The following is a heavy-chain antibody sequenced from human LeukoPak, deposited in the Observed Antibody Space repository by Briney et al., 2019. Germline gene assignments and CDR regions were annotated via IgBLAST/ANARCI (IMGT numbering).Heavy chain of an antibody. CDR2: ISNSDDST. D-gene: IGHD1-26*01. CDR3: ATHSGSYYVY. Sequence: PGGSLRLSCAASGFPFSSYAMSWVRQAPGKGLEWVSTISNSDDSTYYADSVKGRFTISRDNSENTLFLRMNSLRSEDTAVYYCATHSGSYYVYWGQGTLVTVSS. J-gene: IGHJ4*02. CDR1: GFPFSSYA. V-gene: IGHV3-23*01.